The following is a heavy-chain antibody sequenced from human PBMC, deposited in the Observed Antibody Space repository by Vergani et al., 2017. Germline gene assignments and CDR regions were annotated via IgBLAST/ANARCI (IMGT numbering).Heavy chain of an antibody. CDR1: GGTFSSYA. CDR2: IIPIFGTA. J-gene: IGHJ6*02. Sequence: QVQLVQSGAEVKKPGSSVKVSCKASGGTFSSYAISWVRQAPGQGLEWMGGIIPIFGTANYAQKFQGRVTITADESTSTAYMELSSLRSEDTAVYYCASEWGWFGELPRKELDYYYGMDVWGQGTTVTVSS. D-gene: IGHD3-10*01. V-gene: IGHV1-69*01. CDR3: ASEWGWFGELPRKELDYYYGMDV.